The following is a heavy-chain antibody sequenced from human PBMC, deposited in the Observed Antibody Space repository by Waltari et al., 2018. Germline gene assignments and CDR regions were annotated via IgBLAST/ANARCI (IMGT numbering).Heavy chain of an antibody. CDR2: IKNDGSTT. CDR1: GFTFSNYW. Sequence: EVQLEQSGGGLVQPGGSLRLSCVASGFTFSNYWMHWFRQAPGKGLEWVPQIKNDGSTTQYADSVRGRFTISRDNAKNTLFLQMDSLRVEDTAVYFCAKDVHWGASDYWGQGTLVTVSS. D-gene: IGHD7-27*01. V-gene: IGHV3-74*01. CDR3: AKDVHWGASDY. J-gene: IGHJ4*02.